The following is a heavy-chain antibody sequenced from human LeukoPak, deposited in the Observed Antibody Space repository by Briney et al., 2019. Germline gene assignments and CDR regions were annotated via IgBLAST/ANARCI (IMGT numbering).Heavy chain of an antibody. CDR2: ISSSSSTI. V-gene: IGHV3-48*01. CDR1: GFTFSSYS. Sequence: PGGSLRLSCAASGFTFSSYSMNWVRQAPGKGLEWVSYISSSSSTIYYADSVKGRFTISRDNAKNSLYLQMNSLRAEDTAVYYCARDSSGVGYYYYYYMDVWGKGTTVTVSS. J-gene: IGHJ6*03. CDR3: ARDSSGVGYYYYYYMDV. D-gene: IGHD3-22*01.